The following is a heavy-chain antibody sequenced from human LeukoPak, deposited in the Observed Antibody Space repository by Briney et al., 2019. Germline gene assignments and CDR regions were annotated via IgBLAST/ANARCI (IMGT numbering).Heavy chain of an antibody. D-gene: IGHD3-10*01. CDR2: IYTSGST. CDR3: ARDFYYYGSGSYYFDY. J-gene: IGHJ4*02. CDR1: RGSISTFY. Sequence: PSETLSLTCTVSRGSISTFYWSWIRQPAGKGLEWIGRIYTSGSTNYNPSLKSRVSMSVDTSKNQISLKLSSVTAADTAVYYCARDFYYYGSGSYYFDYWGQGTLVTVSS. V-gene: IGHV4-4*07.